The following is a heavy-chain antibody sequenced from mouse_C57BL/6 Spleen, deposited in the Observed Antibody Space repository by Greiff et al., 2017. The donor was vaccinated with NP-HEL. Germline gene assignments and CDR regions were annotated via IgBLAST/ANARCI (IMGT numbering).Heavy chain of an antibody. CDR1: GFTFSSYA. CDR3: AREGYGNYPAWFAY. Sequence: DVMLVESGGGLVKPGGSLKLSCAASGFTFSSYAMSWVRQTPEKRLEWVATISDGGSYTYYPDNVKGRFTISRDNAKNNLYLQMSHLKSEDTAMYYCAREGYGNYPAWFAYWGQGTLVTVSA. J-gene: IGHJ3*01. CDR2: ISDGGSYT. D-gene: IGHD2-1*01. V-gene: IGHV5-4*01.